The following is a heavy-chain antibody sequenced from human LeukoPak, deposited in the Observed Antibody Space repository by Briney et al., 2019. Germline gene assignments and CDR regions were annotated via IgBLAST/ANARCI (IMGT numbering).Heavy chain of an antibody. V-gene: IGHV4-38-2*02. CDR3: ARVEPGGFNY. CDR1: GYSISSGYY. D-gene: IGHD1-1*01. Sequence: SETLSLTCTVSGYSISSGYYWGWIRQPPGKGLEWIGSIYHSGSTYYNPSLKSRVTVSVDTSKNQFSLKLSSVTAADTAVYYCARVEPGGFNYWGQGTLVTVSS. J-gene: IGHJ4*02. CDR2: IYHSGST.